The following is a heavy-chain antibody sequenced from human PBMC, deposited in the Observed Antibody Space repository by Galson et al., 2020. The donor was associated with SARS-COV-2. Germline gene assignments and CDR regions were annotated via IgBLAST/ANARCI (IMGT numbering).Heavy chain of an antibody. D-gene: IGHD1-26*01. Sequence: GGCVRLSWAASGFTFSSNGMHWVRQAPDEGMEWVAVIRYDGSNKYYADSVKGRFTISRDNSKNTLYLQMNSLRAEDTAVYYCAKGMEWELHSWGQGTLVTVSS. CDR1: GFTFSSNG. V-gene: IGHV3-30*02. J-gene: IGHJ4*02. CDR3: AKGMEWELHS. CDR2: IRYDGSNK.